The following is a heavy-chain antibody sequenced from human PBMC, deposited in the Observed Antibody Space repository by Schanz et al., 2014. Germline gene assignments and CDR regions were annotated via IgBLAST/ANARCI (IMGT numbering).Heavy chain of an antibody. J-gene: IGHJ5*02. Sequence: QVQLVQSGAEVKKPGASVKVSCKASGYTFTSHGITWVRQAPGQGLEWVGWISPYTGNTHYFDKMEGRVTITADKSSDTAYMELSSLRSEDTAVYYCAREVGLYDRGWFDPWGPGTLVTVSS. V-gene: IGHV1-18*01. D-gene: IGHD3-22*01. CDR2: ISPYTGNT. CDR3: AREVGLYDRGWFDP. CDR1: GYTFTSHG.